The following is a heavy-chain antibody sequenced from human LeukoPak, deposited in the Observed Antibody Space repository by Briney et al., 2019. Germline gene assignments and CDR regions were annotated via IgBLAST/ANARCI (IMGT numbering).Heavy chain of an antibody. CDR1: GNSLSELS. Sequence: ASVTVSCKVSGNSLSELSIQWVRQATGKGLECMGGFDPEEAKMVYAQKFQGRVTMTEDTSTQTAYMELSGLTSDDTAVYYCTTRSGDFWSGFVNWGQGTLVTVSS. D-gene: IGHD3-3*01. J-gene: IGHJ4*02. CDR3: TTRSGDFWSGFVN. V-gene: IGHV1-24*01. CDR2: FDPEEAKM.